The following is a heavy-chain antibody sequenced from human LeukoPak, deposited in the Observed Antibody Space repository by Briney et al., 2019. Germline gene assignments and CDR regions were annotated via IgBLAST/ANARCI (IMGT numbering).Heavy chain of an antibody. CDR3: AKDRSIGTYYTFDH. D-gene: IGHD1-26*01. Sequence: QSGGSLRLSCAASGFTFSDYAMTWVRRAPGKGLEWVASISGSGVMTYYADSVKGRFTVSGDKSNNILYLQMSSLTAADTAVYYCAKDRSIGTYYTFDHWGQGTLVTVSS. CDR1: GFTFSDYA. J-gene: IGHJ4*02. CDR2: ISGSGVMT. V-gene: IGHV3-23*01.